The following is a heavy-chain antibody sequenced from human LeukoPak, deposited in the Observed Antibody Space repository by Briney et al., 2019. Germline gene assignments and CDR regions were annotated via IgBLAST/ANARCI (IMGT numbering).Heavy chain of an antibody. D-gene: IGHD3-22*01. V-gene: IGHV3-48*02. CDR2: IDSDTYGNTI. J-gene: IGHJ3*01. CDR1: GFTLSSYS. Sequence: GGSLRLSCAASGFTLSSYSMNWVRQAPGKGLEWISYIDSDTYGNTIYYPHTVKGRFTISRDNAKNSLYLQMDSLRDEDTAVYYCARHSQQNYDRPFDFWGQGTMVTVSP. CDR3: ARHSQQNYDRPFDF.